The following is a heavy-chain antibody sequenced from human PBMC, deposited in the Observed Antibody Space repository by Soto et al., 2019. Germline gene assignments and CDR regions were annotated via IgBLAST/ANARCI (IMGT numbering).Heavy chain of an antibody. CDR2: IDSSGST. J-gene: IGHJ4*02. CDR1: GDSISNGDYY. Sequence: TLSLTCTVSGDSISNGDYYWSWIRQPPGRGLEWIGYIDSSGSTYYNPSLKSRLTMSVDMSKNQFSLRLTSVTAADTAVYYCASRYLYWGQGLLVTVSS. V-gene: IGHV4-30-4*01. D-gene: IGHD3-16*02. CDR3: ASRYLY.